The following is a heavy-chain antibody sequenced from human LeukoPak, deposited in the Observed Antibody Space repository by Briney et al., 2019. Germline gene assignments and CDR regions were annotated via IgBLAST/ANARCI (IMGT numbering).Heavy chain of an antibody. CDR2: ISYDGSNK. J-gene: IGHJ6*03. D-gene: IGHD2-2*01. Sequence: PGGSLRLSCAASGFTFSSYAMHWVRQAPGKGLEWVAVISYDGSNKYYADSVKGRFTISRDNSKNTLYLQMNSLRAEDTAVYYCARAHGAGGLGYQYMDVWGKGTTVTISS. CDR3: ARAHGAGGLGYQYMDV. V-gene: IGHV3-30*04. CDR1: GFTFSSYA.